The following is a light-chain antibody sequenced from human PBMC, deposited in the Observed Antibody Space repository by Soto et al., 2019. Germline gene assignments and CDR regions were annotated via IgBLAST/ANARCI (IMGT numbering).Light chain of an antibody. CDR2: DAS. CDR3: QQRSNWPP. Sequence: EIALTQSPATLSLSPGERATLSCRASQSVGSNLAWYQQKPGQAPRLLIYDASNRATGIPARFSGSGSGTDFTLTISSLAPEDFAVYYCQQRSNWPPFGQGTRLEIK. J-gene: IGKJ5*01. CDR1: QSVGSN. V-gene: IGKV3-11*01.